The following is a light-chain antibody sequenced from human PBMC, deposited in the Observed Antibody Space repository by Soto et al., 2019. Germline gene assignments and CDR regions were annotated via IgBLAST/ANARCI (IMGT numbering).Light chain of an antibody. Sequence: EIVMTQSPATLSVSPGERATLSCRASPSVSSNLAWYQQKPGQAPRRLIYGASTRATGIPARFSGSGSGTEFTLTISSLQSEYFAVYYCQQYNNWPPLTFGGGTKVEIK. V-gene: IGKV3-15*01. CDR3: QQYNNWPPLT. J-gene: IGKJ4*01. CDR2: GAS. CDR1: PSVSSN.